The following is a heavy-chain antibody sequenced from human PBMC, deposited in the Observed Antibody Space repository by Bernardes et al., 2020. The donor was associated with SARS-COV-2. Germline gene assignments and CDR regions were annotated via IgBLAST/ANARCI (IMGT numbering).Heavy chain of an antibody. J-gene: IGHJ6*02. Sequence: SETLSLTCTVSGGSISSYFWSWIRQPPGKGLEWLGYIYYGGTTNYNPSLKSRVTISVDTPKNQYSLKLRSVTAADTAVYYCVRINRGYAGYYYGMDVWGQGTAVSVSS. CDR2: IYYGGTT. V-gene: IGHV4-59*08. D-gene: IGHD2-8*01. CDR3: VRINRGYAGYYYGMDV. CDR1: GGSISSYF.